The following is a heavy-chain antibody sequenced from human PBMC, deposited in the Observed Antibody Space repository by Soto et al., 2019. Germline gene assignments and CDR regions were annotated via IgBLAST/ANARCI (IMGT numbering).Heavy chain of an antibody. V-gene: IGHV4-59*01. J-gene: IGHJ4*02. CDR1: GGSISGYD. CDR3: VRGGERYCSAGTCYPSPDF. Sequence: SETLSLTWTVSGGSISGYDGSWIRQPPGKGLEWIGYVYHSGSTHYNPSLKSRVTISVHTSKNQISLKLSSVTAADTAVYYCVRGGERYCSAGTCYPSPDFWGQGTLVTVSS. D-gene: IGHD2-15*01. CDR2: VYHSGST.